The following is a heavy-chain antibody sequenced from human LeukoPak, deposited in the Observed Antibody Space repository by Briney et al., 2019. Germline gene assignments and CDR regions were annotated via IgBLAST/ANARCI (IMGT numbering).Heavy chain of an antibody. CDR1: GYTFTGYY. CDR3: ARAVRYQLLSLMNY. J-gene: IGHJ4*02. V-gene: IGHV1-2*02. CDR2: INPNSGGT. D-gene: IGHD2-2*01. Sequence: ASVKVSCKASGYTFTGYYMHWVRQAPGQGLERMGWINPNSGGTNYAQKFQGRVTMTRDTSISTAYMELSRLRSDDTAVYYCARAVRYQLLSLMNYWGQGTLVTVSS.